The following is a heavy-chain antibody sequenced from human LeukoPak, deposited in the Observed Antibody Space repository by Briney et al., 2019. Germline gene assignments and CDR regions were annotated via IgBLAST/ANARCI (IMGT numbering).Heavy chain of an antibody. Sequence: GASVKVSCKASGYTFTSYDINWVRQATGQGLEWMGWMNPNSGNTGYAQKFQGRVTMTTDTFTSTAYMELRSLTSDDTAIYYCARDAPSVAVAGGPDYWGQGTLVSVSS. D-gene: IGHD6-19*01. J-gene: IGHJ4*02. CDR2: MNPNSGNT. V-gene: IGHV1-8*01. CDR3: ARDAPSVAVAGGPDY. CDR1: GYTFTSYD.